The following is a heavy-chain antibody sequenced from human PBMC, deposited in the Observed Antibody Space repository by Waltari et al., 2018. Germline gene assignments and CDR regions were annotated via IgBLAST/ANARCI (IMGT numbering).Heavy chain of an antibody. CDR3: ARELHCSRTACSGGDH. CDR1: GFTFRRSA. D-gene: IGHD2-2*01. V-gene: IGHV3-30*04. J-gene: IGHJ4*02. CDR2: ISYDGGNK. Sequence: QVQLVESGGGVVQPGGSLRPSCAASGFTFRRSAIHWVRQAPGKGLEWGTIISYDGGNKFYADSVKGRFSISRDNSKNTLYLQMNSLRPEDTAVYYCARELHCSRTACSGGDHWGQGTLVTVSS.